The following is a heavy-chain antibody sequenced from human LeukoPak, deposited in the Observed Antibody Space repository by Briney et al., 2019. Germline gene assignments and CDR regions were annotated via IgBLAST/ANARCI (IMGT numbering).Heavy chain of an antibody. D-gene: IGHD4-11*01. CDR2: LNPNSGGT. V-gene: IGHV1-2*02. J-gene: IGHJ6*02. CDR1: GYTFTDYY. Sequence: ASVKVSCKASGYTFTDYYIHWVRQAPGEGLEWMGWLNPNSGGTNYAQKFQGRVTMTRDTSISTAYMELSRLRSDDTAVYYCAREYPAVTTYYYYYYGMDVWGQGTTVTVSS. CDR3: AREYPAVTTYYYYYYGMDV.